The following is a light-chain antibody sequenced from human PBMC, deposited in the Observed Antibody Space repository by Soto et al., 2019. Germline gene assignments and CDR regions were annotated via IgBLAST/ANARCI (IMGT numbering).Light chain of an antibody. J-gene: IGLJ1*01. CDR2: DVS. CDR3: CSSAGIYPYV. CDR1: SSDVGGYNY. V-gene: IGLV2-11*01. Sequence: QSSLTQPRSVSGSAGQSVTISCTGTSSDVGGYNYVSWYQLHPGKAPKLIIYDVSKRPSGVPDRFSGSKSGNTASLTISGLQAEDEAGYYCCSSAGIYPYVFGTGTKVTVL.